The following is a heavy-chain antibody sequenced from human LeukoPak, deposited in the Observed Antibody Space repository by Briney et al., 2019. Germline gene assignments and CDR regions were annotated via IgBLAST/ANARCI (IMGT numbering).Heavy chain of an antibody. V-gene: IGHV3-74*01. CDR3: VRDWDHFDFDS. J-gene: IGHJ5*01. CDR1: GFTFSNYW. Sequence: GGSLRLSCAASGFTFSNYWIHWVRQAPGKGLVWVSRINPAGNYVNYADSVKGRFTISRDNAKNTVYLQTNSLRAEDTALFYCVRDWDHFDFDSWGQGTLVTVSS. D-gene: IGHD1-26*01. CDR2: INPAGNYV.